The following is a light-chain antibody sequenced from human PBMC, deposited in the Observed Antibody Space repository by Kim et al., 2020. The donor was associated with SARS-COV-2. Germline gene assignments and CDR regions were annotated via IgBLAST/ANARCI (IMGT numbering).Light chain of an antibody. CDR1: KLGDKY. J-gene: IGLJ2*01. CDR3: QAWDSRTAI. Sequence: SGSPGQTASITCSGDKLGDKYACWYHQKPGQSPVLVIYQDSKRPSGIPERFSGSNSGNTDTLTISGTQAMDEADYYCQAWDSRTAIFGGGTQLTVL. CDR2: QDS. V-gene: IGLV3-1*01.